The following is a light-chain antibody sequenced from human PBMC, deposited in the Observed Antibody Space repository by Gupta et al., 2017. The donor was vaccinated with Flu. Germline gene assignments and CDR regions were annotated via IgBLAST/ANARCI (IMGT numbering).Light chain of an antibody. J-gene: IGLJ1*01. CDR2: STN. CDR3: LLYCVFPQPYV. Sequence: QTVVTQEPSLTVSPGGTVTLTCASTTGPVTTDHYPNWFQQKPGQTPRALISSTNNKHSWTPARFSGSLLGGKSVLTLSGVQPEDEADYYCLLYCVFPQPYVFGTGTKLTVL. V-gene: IGLV7-43*01. CDR1: TGPVTTDHY.